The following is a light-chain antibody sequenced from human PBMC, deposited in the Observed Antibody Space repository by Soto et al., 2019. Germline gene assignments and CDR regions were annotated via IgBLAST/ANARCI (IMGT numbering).Light chain of an antibody. CDR2: GNS. Sequence: VLKQPPSVSGAPGQRVTISCTGSSSNIGAGYDVHWYQQLPGTAPKLLIYGNSNRPSGVPDRFSGSKSGTSASLAITGLHAEDEADYYCQSYDSSLSGWVVFGGGTKVTVL. J-gene: IGLJ2*01. CDR1: SSNIGAGYD. V-gene: IGLV1-40*01. CDR3: QSYDSSLSGWVV.